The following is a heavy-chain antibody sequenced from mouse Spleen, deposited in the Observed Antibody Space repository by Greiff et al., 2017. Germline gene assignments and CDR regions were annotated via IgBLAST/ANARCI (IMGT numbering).Heavy chain of an antibody. Sequence: VMLVESGPELVKPGASVKLSCKASGYTFTSYDINWVKQRPGQGLEWIGWIYPRDGSTKYNEKFKGKATLTVDTSSSTAYMELHSLTSEDSAVYFCARPSYYGDYPFAYWGQGTLVTVSA. J-gene: IGHJ3*01. V-gene: IGHV1-85*01. CDR1: GYTFTSYD. CDR3: ARPSYYGDYPFAY. D-gene: IGHD2-13*01. CDR2: IYPRDGST.